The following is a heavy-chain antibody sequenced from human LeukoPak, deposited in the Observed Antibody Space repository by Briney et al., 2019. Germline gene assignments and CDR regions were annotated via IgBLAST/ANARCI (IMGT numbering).Heavy chain of an antibody. Sequence: SQTLSLTCTVSGGSISSGGYYWRWIRQHPGKGLEWIGYIYYSGSTYYNPSLKSRVTISVDTSKNQFSLKLSSVTAADTAVYYCARNADLRFLEWFPWFDPWGQGTLVTVSS. CDR2: IYYSGST. V-gene: IGHV4-31*03. CDR1: GGSISSGGYY. J-gene: IGHJ5*02. D-gene: IGHD3-3*01. CDR3: ARNADLRFLEWFPWFDP.